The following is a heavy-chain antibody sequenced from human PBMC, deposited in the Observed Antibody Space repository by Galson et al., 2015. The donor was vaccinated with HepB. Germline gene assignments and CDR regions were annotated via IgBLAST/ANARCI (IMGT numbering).Heavy chain of an antibody. CDR3: ARGNSSHYGLEY. V-gene: IGHV3-11*01. CDR1: GFTFSDFY. CDR2: ISSSGSGI. D-gene: IGHD3-16*01. J-gene: IGHJ4*02. Sequence: SLRLSCAASGFTFSDFYVSWIRQAPGKGLEWVSYISSSGSGIYYADSVKGRFTISRDNAKNSLYLQMNSLRAEDTAVYYCARGNSSHYGLEYWGQGTLVTVSS.